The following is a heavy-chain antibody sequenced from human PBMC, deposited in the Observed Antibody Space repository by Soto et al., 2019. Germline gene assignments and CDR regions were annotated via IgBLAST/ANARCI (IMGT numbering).Heavy chain of an antibody. CDR2: IYYSGST. D-gene: IGHD3-10*01. V-gene: IGHV4-59*08. J-gene: IGHJ4*02. CDR1: GGSISSYY. Sequence: QVQLQESGPGLVKPSETLSLTCTVSGGSISSYYWSWIRQPPGKGLEWIGYIYYSGSTNYNPSLKSRVTKSVDTSKNPFSLKQSSVTAADTAVYYCARLGLYGVHGEDYWGQGTLVTVSS. CDR3: ARLGLYGVHGEDY.